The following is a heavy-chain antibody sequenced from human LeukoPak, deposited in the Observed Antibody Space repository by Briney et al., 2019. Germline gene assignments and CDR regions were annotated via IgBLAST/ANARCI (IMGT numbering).Heavy chain of an antibody. CDR2: INHSGST. CDR3: ARGPQTSATGGYYYYYYMDV. D-gene: IGHD2-15*01. CDR1: GGSFSGYY. V-gene: IGHV4-34*01. Sequence: SETLSLTCAVYGGSFSGYYWSWIRQPPGKGLEWIGEINHSGSTNYNPSLKSRVTISVDTSKNQFSLKLSSVTAADTAVYYCARGPQTSATGGYYYYYYMDVWGKGTTVTVSS. J-gene: IGHJ6*03.